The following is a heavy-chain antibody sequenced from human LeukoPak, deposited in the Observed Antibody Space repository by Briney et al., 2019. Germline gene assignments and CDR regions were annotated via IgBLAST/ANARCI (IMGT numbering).Heavy chain of an antibody. D-gene: IGHD3-10*01. CDR3: ARESTYYYGSGRDYFDY. J-gene: IGHJ4*02. CDR2: IYYSGNT. CDR1: GDSISSYY. V-gene: IGHV4-59*01. Sequence: SETLSLTCTVSGDSISSYYWTWIRQPPGKGLEWIGYIYYSGNTNYNPSLESRATISVDTSKNQFSLRLSSVTAADTAVYYCARESTYYYGSGRDYFDYWGQGTLVTVSS.